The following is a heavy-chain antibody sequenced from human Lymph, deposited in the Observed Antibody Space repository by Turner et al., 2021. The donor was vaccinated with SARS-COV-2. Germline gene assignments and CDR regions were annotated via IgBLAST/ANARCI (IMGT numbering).Heavy chain of an antibody. CDR3: ARGGLYYYDSSAYYGDAFDF. V-gene: IGHV1-2*02. CDR1: GYTFTGYY. Sequence: QVQLVQSGAEVKEPGASVKVSCKASGYTFTGYYMHWVRQAPGQGLGWMEWINPDSGGTNYAQNFQDRVTMTRDTSISTAYMELSRLGSDDTAVYYCARGGLYYYDSSAYYGDAFDFWGQGTMVTVSS. D-gene: IGHD3-22*01. CDR2: INPDSGGT. J-gene: IGHJ3*01.